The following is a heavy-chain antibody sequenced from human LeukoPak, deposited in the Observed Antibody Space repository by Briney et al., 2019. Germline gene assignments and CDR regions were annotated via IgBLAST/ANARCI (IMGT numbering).Heavy chain of an antibody. D-gene: IGHD2-15*01. V-gene: IGHV1-69*05. Sequence: SVKVSCKASGGTFSSYAISWVRQAPGQGLEWMGRIIPIFGTANYAQKFQGRVTITTDESTSTAYMELSSLRSEDTAVYYCARGYCSGGSCYSLWYYYYYMDVWGKGTTVTVSS. CDR3: ARGYCSGGSCYSLWYYYYYMDV. CDR2: IIPIFGTA. CDR1: GGTFSSYA. J-gene: IGHJ6*03.